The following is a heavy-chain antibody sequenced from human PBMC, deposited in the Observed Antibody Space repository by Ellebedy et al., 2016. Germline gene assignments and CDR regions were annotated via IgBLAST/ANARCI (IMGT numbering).Heavy chain of an antibody. J-gene: IGHJ4*02. Sequence: GESLKISCAVSGVTFNIYTMSWVRQAPGKGLEWVSSISNDGGATSYADSVKGRFTISRDNSKHTLSLHMSSLRAEDTAVYHCARGTLAYGLSCLDYWGQGTLVTVSS. V-gene: IGHV3-23*01. D-gene: IGHD3-10*01. CDR3: ARGTLAYGLSCLDY. CDR1: GVTFNIYT. CDR2: ISNDGGAT.